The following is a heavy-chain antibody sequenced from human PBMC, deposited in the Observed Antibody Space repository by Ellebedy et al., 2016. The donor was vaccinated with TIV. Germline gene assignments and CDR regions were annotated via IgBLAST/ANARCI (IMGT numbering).Heavy chain of an antibody. CDR1: GYTFTSYY. Sequence: ASVKVSCKASGYTFTSYYITWVRQATGQGLEWMGWMNPNSGNTGYAQKFQGRVTMTRNTSISTAYMELSSLRSEDTAVYYCASSIIAARWYYFDYWGQGTLVTVSS. V-gene: IGHV1-8*02. J-gene: IGHJ4*02. CDR3: ASSIIAARWYYFDY. CDR2: MNPNSGNT. D-gene: IGHD6-6*01.